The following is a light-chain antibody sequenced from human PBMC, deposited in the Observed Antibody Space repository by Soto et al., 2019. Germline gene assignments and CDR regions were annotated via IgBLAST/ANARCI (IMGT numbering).Light chain of an antibody. CDR1: QDIGND. Sequence: DIQMTQSPSSLSASVGDIVTITCRASQDIGNDLGWSQQRPGEAPKRLIYAASILQGGVPSRFSGSGSGTEFTLTIADLQPEDFATYYCLQYSSYPYTFGQGTKLEIK. CDR3: LQYSSYPYT. CDR2: AAS. V-gene: IGKV1-17*02. J-gene: IGKJ2*01.